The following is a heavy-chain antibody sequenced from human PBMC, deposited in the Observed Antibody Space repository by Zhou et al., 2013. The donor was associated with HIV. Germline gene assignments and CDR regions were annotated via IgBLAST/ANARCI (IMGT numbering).Heavy chain of an antibody. V-gene: IGHV1-69*06. J-gene: IGHJ6*03. CDR3: ARNNYDNRGYYPGYYYYMDV. CDR2: IIPIFGTA. CDR1: GATFSSYA. D-gene: IGHD3-22*01. Sequence: QVQLVQSGAEVKKPGSSVKVSCKASGATFSSYAISWVRQAPGQGLEWMGRIIPIFGTANYAQKFQGRVTITADKSTSTAHMELSSLRSEDTAVYYCARNNYDNRGYYPGYYYYMDVWGKGTTVTVSS.